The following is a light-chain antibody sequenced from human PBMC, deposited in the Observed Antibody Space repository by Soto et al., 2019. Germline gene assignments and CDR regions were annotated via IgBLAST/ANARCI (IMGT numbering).Light chain of an antibody. CDR1: NTDVGGYDR. V-gene: IGLV2-14*01. Sequence: QSALTQPASVSGSPGQSITISCTGTNTDVGGYDRVSWYQHHPGKAPKMLIFEVFNRPSGISDRFSGSKSGDTASLTISGLQAEDEADYYCATWDDSLDGGVVFGGGTKLTVL. CDR2: EVF. J-gene: IGLJ3*02. CDR3: ATWDDSLDGGVV.